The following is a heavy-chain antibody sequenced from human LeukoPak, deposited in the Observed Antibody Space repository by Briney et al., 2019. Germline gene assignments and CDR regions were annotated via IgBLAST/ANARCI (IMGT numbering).Heavy chain of an antibody. J-gene: IGHJ4*02. CDR1: GFPFSNYG. CDR2: SLNDGTNK. V-gene: IGHV3-33*05. D-gene: IGHD2/OR15-2a*01. CDR3: TTDLKLSYLNN. Sequence: PGGSLRLSCAASGFPFSNYGFHWVRQTPGKGLEWVAFSLNDGTNKYYADSVKGRVTISRDNSKNTLYLQMNSLRAEDTGIYFCTTDLKLSYLNNWGQGTLVTVSS.